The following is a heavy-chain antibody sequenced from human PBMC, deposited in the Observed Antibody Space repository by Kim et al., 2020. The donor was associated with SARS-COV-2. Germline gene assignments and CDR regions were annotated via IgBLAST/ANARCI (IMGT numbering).Heavy chain of an antibody. D-gene: IGHD4-4*01. J-gene: IGHJ6*02. V-gene: IGHV3-74*03. CDR1: GSTFSNYW. CDR3: ARGGSAVSMDV. CDR2: INNDGGDT. Sequence: GGSLRLSCAASGSTFSNYWMLWVRQAPGQGLVWVSRINNDGGDTLYADSVKGRFTISRDNAKNTLSLQMNSLRVEDTAVYYCARGGSAVSMDVWGQGAT.